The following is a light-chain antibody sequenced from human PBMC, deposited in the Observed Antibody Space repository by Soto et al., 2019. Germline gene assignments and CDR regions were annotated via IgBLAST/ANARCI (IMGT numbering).Light chain of an antibody. CDR1: QTLRRTY. CDR3: HQYDNAPQT. Sequence: EIVLMQSPGTLSLSPGERATLSCRASQTLRRTYIAWYQQKPGQAPRVLIYGASKRATGILDRFSGSGSGTDFSLTISRLEPEDFAVYYCHQYDNAPQTYGQGTKVDIK. J-gene: IGKJ2*01. CDR2: GAS. V-gene: IGKV3-20*01.